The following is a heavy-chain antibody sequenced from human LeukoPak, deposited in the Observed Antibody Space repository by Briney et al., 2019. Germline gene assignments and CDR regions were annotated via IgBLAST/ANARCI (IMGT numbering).Heavy chain of an antibody. CDR1: GFSFSSYW. CDR3: ARYCGGDCYGMDV. V-gene: IGHV3-7*01. CDR2: TKQDASEK. Sequence: GGSLRLSCAASGFSFSSYWMSWVRQAPGKGLEWVANTKQDASEKYYVDSVKGRFTISRDNAKNSLYLQMNSLRVEDTAVYYCARYCGGDCYGMDVWGQGITVTVSS. D-gene: IGHD2-21*01. J-gene: IGHJ6*02.